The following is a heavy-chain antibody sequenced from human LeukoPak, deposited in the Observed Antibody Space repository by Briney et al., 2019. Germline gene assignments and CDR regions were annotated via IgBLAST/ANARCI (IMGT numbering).Heavy chain of an antibody. V-gene: IGHV3-66*01. CDR1: GFTFSNYG. CDR3: AGGSGSYRYGMDV. J-gene: IGHJ6*02. D-gene: IGHD3-10*01. CDR2: IYSGGST. Sequence: PGGSLRLSCAASGFTFSNYGMSWVRQAPGKGLEWVSVIYSGGSTYYADSVKGRFTISRDNSKNTLYLQMNSLRAEDTAVYYCAGGSGSYRYGMDVWGQGTTVTVSS.